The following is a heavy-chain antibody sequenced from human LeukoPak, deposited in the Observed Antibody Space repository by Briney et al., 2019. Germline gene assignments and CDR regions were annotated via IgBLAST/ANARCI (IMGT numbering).Heavy chain of an antibody. CDR1: GGSISSYY. V-gene: IGHV4-59*01. CDR3: ARDLTSSSWYFAFDI. CDR2: IYYSGST. D-gene: IGHD6-13*01. Sequence: PSETLSLTCAASGGSISSYYWSWIRQPPGKGLEWIGYIYYSGSTNYNPSLKSRVTISVDTSKNQFSLKLSSVTAADTAVYYCARDLTSSSWYFAFDIWGQGTMVTVSS. J-gene: IGHJ3*02.